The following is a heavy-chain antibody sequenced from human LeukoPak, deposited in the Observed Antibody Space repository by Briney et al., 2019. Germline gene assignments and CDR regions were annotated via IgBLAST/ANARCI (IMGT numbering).Heavy chain of an antibody. CDR3: ARGVVPAARPVYYFDY. CDR1: GGTFSSYA. D-gene: IGHD2-2*01. CDR2: IIPIFGTA. V-gene: IGHV1-69*13. J-gene: IGHJ4*02. Sequence: GASVKVSRKASGGTFSSYAISWVRQAPGQGLEWMGGIIPIFGTANYAQKFQGRVTITADESTSTAYVELSSLRSEDTAVYYCARGVVPAARPVYYFDYWGQGTLVTVSS.